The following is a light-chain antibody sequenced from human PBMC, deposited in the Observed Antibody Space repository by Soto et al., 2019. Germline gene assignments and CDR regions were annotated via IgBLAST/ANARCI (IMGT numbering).Light chain of an antibody. V-gene: IGLV2-14*01. CDR3: TSYTGTSSPGV. J-gene: IGLJ3*02. CDR2: EVT. Sequence: QSALTQPASVSGSPGQSITISCAGTSRDVGAYNYVSWYQQHPGKAPQLMIYEVTNRPSGVSNRFSGSKSGSTASLTISGLQAEDEADYYCTSYTGTSSPGVFGGGTKLTVL. CDR1: SRDVGAYNY.